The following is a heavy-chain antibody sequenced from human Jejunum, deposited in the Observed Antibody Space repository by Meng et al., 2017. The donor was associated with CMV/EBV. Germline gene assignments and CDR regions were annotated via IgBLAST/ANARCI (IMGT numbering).Heavy chain of an antibody. CDR3: TTLYGDSIS. CDR2: IYHSGRT. V-gene: IGHV4-4*02. D-gene: IGHD4-17*01. CDR1: GGSIRNDQR. J-gene: IGHJ4*02. Sequence: QVRLQQWGPGRVKPSGTLSLTCDVPGGSIRNDQRLSVVRQAPGKGLEWIGEIYHSGRTNYNPYVKSRVSMSVEKSQNHFSLRLSSVPAADTAVYYCTTLYGDSISWGQGTLVTVSS.